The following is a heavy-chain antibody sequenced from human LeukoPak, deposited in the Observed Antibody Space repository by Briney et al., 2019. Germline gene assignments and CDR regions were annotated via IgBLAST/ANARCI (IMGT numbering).Heavy chain of an antibody. D-gene: IGHD3-10*02. V-gene: IGHV3-48*03. CDR1: GVTFSSYE. CDR3: AELGITMIGGV. J-gene: IGHJ6*04. Sequence: GGSLRLSCAASGVTFSSYEMNWVRQAPGKGLEWVSYISSSGSSIYYADSVKGRFTISRDNAKNSLYLQMNSLRAEDTAVYYCAELGITMIGGVWGKGTTVTISS. CDR2: ISSSGSSI.